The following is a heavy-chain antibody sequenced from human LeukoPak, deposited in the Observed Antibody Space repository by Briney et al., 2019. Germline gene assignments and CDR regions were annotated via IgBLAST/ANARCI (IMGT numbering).Heavy chain of an antibody. CDR1: GSTFSSYA. CDR2: ISGSGGST. J-gene: IGHJ4*02. Sequence: PGGSLRLSCAASGSTFSSYAMSWVRQAPGKGLEWVSAISGSGGSTYYADSVKGRFTISRDNSKNTLYLQMNSLRAEDTAVYYCAKSPTSYDILTGYYSGYYFDYWGQGTLVTVSS. D-gene: IGHD3-9*01. CDR3: AKSPTSYDILTGYYSGYYFDY. V-gene: IGHV3-23*01.